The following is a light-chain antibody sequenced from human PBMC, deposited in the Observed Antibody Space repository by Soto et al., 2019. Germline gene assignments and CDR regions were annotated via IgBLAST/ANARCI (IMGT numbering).Light chain of an antibody. CDR1: QSISSN. V-gene: IGKV3-15*01. CDR3: QQYNYWPFT. CDR2: GAS. Sequence: EIGMTQSPATLSVSPGERATLSCRASQSISSNLAWYQQKPGQAPRVLIYGASTRATGIPATVSGSGSGAEFTLTISSLQSEDFAVYYCQQYNYWPFTFGPGTKVDIK. J-gene: IGKJ3*01.